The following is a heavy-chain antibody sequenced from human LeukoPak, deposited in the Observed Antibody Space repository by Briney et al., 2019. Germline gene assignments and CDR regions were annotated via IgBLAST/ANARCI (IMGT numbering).Heavy chain of an antibody. D-gene: IGHD6-19*01. Sequence: GGSLRLSCAASGFTFDDYGMSWVRQAPGKGLEWVSGINWNGGSTGYADSVKGRFTISRDNAKNSLYLQKNSLRAEDTALYYCARDSVDYSSGFGDAFDIWGQGTMVTVSS. CDR1: GFTFDDYG. CDR3: ARDSVDYSSGFGDAFDI. CDR2: INWNGGST. J-gene: IGHJ3*02. V-gene: IGHV3-20*04.